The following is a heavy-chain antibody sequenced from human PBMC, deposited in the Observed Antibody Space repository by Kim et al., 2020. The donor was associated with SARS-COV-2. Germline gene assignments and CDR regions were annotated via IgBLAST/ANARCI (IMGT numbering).Heavy chain of an antibody. J-gene: IGHJ4*02. CDR3: ARGSYYYGSGSYYNEAFDY. Sequence: SVKVSCKASGGTFSSYAISWVRQAPGQGLEWMGGIIPIFGTANYAQKFQGRVTITADESTSTAYMELSSLRSEDTAVYYCARGSYYYGSGSYYNEAFDYWGQGTLVTVSS. D-gene: IGHD3-10*01. V-gene: IGHV1-69*13. CDR2: IIPIFGTA. CDR1: GGTFSSYA.